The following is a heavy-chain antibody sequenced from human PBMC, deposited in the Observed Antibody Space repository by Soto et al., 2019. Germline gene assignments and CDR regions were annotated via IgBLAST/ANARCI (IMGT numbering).Heavy chain of an antibody. CDR2: IKQDGSEI. CDR1: GFTFSSYS. CDR3: ARSSGWTGDY. J-gene: IGHJ4*02. D-gene: IGHD3-10*01. Sequence: GGSLRLSCAASGFTFSSYSMNWVRQFPGKGLEWVSNIKQDGSEINYVDSVKGRFTVSRDNAKKSLYLEMNSLRAEDTAVYYCARSSGWTGDYWGQGILVTSPQ. V-gene: IGHV3-7*04.